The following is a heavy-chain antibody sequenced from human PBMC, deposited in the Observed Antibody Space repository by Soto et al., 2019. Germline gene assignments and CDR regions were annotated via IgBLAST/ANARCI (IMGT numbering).Heavy chain of an antibody. J-gene: IGHJ4*02. D-gene: IGHD2-2*02. V-gene: IGHV3-23*01. CDR3: AKYGFCSSTTCYTYLDY. CDR2: ISGSGAST. Sequence: LRLSCAASGFTFSSYAMSWVRQAPGKGRERVSAISGSGASTYYADSVKGRFTISRDNSKNTLYLQMKSLRAEDTAVYYCAKYGFCSSTTCYTYLDYWGQGTLVTVSS. CDR1: GFTFSSYA.